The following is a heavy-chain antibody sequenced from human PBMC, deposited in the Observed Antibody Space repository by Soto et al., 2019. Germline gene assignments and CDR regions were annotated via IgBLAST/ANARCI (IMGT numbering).Heavy chain of an antibody. CDR1: GFTFSSYA. V-gene: IGHV3-30-3*01. J-gene: IGHJ6*02. D-gene: IGHD3-3*01. Sequence: GGSLRLSCAASGFTFSSYAMHWVRQAPGKGLEWVAVISYDGSNKYYADSVKGRFTISRDNSKNTLYLQMNSLRAEDTAVYYCARAIDGYDFWSGSPIVNYYGMDVWGQGTTVTVSS. CDR2: ISYDGSNK. CDR3: ARAIDGYDFWSGSPIVNYYGMDV.